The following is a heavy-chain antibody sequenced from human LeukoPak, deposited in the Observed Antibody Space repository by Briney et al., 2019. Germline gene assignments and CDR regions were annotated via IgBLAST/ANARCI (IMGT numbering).Heavy chain of an antibody. CDR1: GFIFSNYG. V-gene: IGHV3-30*02. CDR2: IRYDGSKK. D-gene: IGHD6-13*01. CDR3: ARESSSSSWYDYYYYMDV. Sequence: GGSLRLSCAASGFIFSNYGLHWVRQAPGKGLEWVTFIRYDGSKKYYADAVKGRFTISRDNSKNSLYLQMNSLRAEDTAVYYCARESSSSSWYDYYYYMDVWGKGTTVTVSS. J-gene: IGHJ6*03.